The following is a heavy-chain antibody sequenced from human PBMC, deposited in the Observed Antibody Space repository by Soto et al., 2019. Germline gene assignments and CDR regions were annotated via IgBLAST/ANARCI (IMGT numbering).Heavy chain of an antibody. CDR3: AKQVTPHSSGWPDAFDI. J-gene: IGHJ3*02. Sequence: QVQLVESGGGVVQPGRSLRLSCAVSGFTFSSYGMHWVRQAPGKGLEWVAVISYDGSNKYYVDSVKGRFTISRDNSKNTLHLQMNSLRAEDTAVYYCAKQVTPHSSGWPDAFDIWGQGTMVSVSS. D-gene: IGHD6-19*01. V-gene: IGHV3-30*18. CDR1: GFTFSSYG. CDR2: ISYDGSNK.